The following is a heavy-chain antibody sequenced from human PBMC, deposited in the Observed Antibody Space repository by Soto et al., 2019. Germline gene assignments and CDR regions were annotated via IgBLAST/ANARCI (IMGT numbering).Heavy chain of an antibody. J-gene: IGHJ4*02. CDR1: GFTFSSYA. CDR3: AKQDGIFVVVTATDY. D-gene: IGHD2-21*02. Sequence: GGSLTLSCAASGFTFSSYAMNWVRHPPGQGQEWVSAVSVSGGSTYYADSVKGRCTTSRVNSKNTQYLLRNSPRAEDTAVYYCAKQDGIFVVVTATDYWGQGTLVTVSS. CDR2: VSVSGGST. V-gene: IGHV3-23*01.